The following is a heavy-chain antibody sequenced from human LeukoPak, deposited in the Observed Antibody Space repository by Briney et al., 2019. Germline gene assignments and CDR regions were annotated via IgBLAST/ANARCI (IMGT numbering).Heavy chain of an antibody. J-gene: IGHJ4*02. CDR1: GASFSSSTYY. CDR2: IYYSGGT. CDR3: ARHSGGISATGTRPFDY. V-gene: IGHV4-39*01. D-gene: IGHD6-13*01. Sequence: SETLSLTCTVSGASFSSSTYYWGWIRQPPGKGLEWSGSIYYSGGTYYNPSLKSRVTMCVDTSKNQFALKLSSVTAADTAVYYCARHSGGISATGTRPFDYWGQGTLVTVSS.